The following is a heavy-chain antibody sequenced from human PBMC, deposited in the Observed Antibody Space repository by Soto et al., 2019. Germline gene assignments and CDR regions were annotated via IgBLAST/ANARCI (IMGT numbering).Heavy chain of an antibody. Sequence: PGGSLRLSCAASGFTFSSYSMNWVRQAPGKGLEWVSSISSSSSYIYYADSVKGRFTISRDNAKNSLYLQMNSLRAEDTAVYYCARDPFFSDYGDYKSPYDYWGQGXLVTVSS. V-gene: IGHV3-21*01. CDR1: GFTFSSYS. D-gene: IGHD4-17*01. J-gene: IGHJ4*02. CDR3: ARDPFFSDYGDYKSPYDY. CDR2: ISSSSSYI.